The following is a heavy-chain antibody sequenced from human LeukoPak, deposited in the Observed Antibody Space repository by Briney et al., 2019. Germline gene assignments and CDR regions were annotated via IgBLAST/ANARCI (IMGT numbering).Heavy chain of an antibody. V-gene: IGHV4-61*01. CDR1: GGSISSSSYY. Sequence: SETLSLTCTVSGGSISSSSYYWSWIRQPPGKGLEWIGYIYYSGSTNYNPSLKSRVTISVDTSKNQFSLKLSSVTAADTAVYYCAGIIRANYYYYYMDVWGKGTTVTVSS. CDR2: IYYSGST. J-gene: IGHJ6*03. D-gene: IGHD2/OR15-2a*01. CDR3: AGIIRANYYYYYMDV.